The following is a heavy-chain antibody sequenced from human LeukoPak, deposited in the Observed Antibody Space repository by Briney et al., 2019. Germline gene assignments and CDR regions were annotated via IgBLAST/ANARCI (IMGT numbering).Heavy chain of an antibody. CDR3: ARAGYCSGGRCYNDY. D-gene: IGHD2-15*01. CDR2: IWYDGSNK. V-gene: IGHV3-33*01. CDR1: GFTFSDYG. Sequence: PGGSLRLSCAASGFTFSDYGMHWVRQAPGKGLEWVAVIWYDGSNKYYADSVKGRFTISRDNSKNTLYLQMNSLRAEDTAVYYCARAGYCSGGRCYNDYWGQGTLVTVFS. J-gene: IGHJ4*02.